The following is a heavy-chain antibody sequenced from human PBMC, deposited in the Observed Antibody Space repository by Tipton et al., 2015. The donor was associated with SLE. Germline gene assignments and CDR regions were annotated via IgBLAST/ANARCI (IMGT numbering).Heavy chain of an antibody. Sequence: LVKPTETLTLTCTFSGFSLSTGGMSVSWIRQPPGKALEWLGRIDWDNDKFYSTSLKTRLTISKDTSKNQVALAMINMDSADTATYYCARIRAVAGPWYFFDYWGRGAVVTVSS. CDR1: GFSLSTGGMS. V-gene: IGHV2-70*16. D-gene: IGHD6-19*01. CDR3: ARIRAVAGPWYFFDY. CDR2: IDWDNDK. J-gene: IGHJ4*02.